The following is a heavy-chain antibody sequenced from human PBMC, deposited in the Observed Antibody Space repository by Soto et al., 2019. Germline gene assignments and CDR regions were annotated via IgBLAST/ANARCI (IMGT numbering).Heavy chain of an antibody. D-gene: IGHD3-22*01. J-gene: IGHJ4*02. CDR3: ALRSMAVVPEY. V-gene: IGHV4-59*01. CDR2: LYYGRSA. Sequence: QVQLQESGPGLVKPSETLSLTCAVSGDSISSYYCMWIRQPPGKGLESIGYLYYGRSANYNPSLKGPFTLSVDTSTNQCSLTLSSMTAADTAVYYCALRSMAVVPEYWGQGTLVTVSS. CDR1: GDSISSYY.